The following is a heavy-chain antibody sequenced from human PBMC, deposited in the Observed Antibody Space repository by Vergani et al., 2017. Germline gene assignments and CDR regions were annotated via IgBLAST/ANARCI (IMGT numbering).Heavy chain of an antibody. CDR2: IDRNYGV. Sequence: VEAGGGLVQPGGSLRLSCTASGFTFQAFAFHWVRQVSGRGLEWVSGIDRNYGVKNGNSFEGRFSISRDNAKKAVFLKINNLRQEDTALYFCVKDNDYDADGPFDLWGHGTLVTVSS. D-gene: IGHD3-16*01. V-gene: IGHV3-9*01. CDR3: VKDNDYDADGPFDL. CDR1: GFTFQAFA. J-gene: IGHJ2*01.